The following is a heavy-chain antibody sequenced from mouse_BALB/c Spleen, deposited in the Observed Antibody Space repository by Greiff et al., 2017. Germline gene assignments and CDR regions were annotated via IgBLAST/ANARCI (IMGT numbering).Heavy chain of an antibody. Sequence: EVKLQQSGAELVKPGASVKLSCTASGFNIKDTYMHWVKQTPEQGLEWIGRIDPANGNTKYDPKFQGKATITADTSSNTAYLQLSSLTSEDTAVYCGARNYGYDTWFAYWGQGTLVTVSA. V-gene: IGHV14-3*02. CDR1: GFNIKDTY. CDR2: IDPANGNT. CDR3: ARNYGYDTWFAY. J-gene: IGHJ3*01. D-gene: IGHD2-2*01.